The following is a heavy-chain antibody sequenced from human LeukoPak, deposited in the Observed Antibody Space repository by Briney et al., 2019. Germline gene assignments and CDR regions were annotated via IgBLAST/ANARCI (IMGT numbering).Heavy chain of an antibody. V-gene: IGHV1-18*01. CDR1: GYTFTSYG. Sequence: GASVKVSCKASGYTFTSYGISWVRQAPGQGIEWMGWISAYNGNTNYAQKLQGRVTMTTDTSTSTAYMELRSLRSDDTAVYYCARGRATVTAYVWSGGDYWGQGTLVTVSS. D-gene: IGHD4-17*01. J-gene: IGHJ4*02. CDR3: ARGRATVTAYVWSGGDY. CDR2: ISAYNGNT.